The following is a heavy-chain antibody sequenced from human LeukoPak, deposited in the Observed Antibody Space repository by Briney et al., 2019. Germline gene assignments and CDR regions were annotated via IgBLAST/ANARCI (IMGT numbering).Heavy chain of an antibody. CDR1: DGTFSIYA. Sequence: ASVNDSSKGSDGTFSIYAISWDSQAPGQGLEWMGGIIPIFGTANYAQKFQGRVTITADESTSTAYMALSSLRSEDTAVYDCGRDTRLYSSHAGEGYWGQGTLVTVSS. CDR2: IIPIFGTA. J-gene: IGHJ4*02. CDR3: GRDTRLYSSHAGEGY. V-gene: IGHV1-69*01. D-gene: IGHD4-11*01.